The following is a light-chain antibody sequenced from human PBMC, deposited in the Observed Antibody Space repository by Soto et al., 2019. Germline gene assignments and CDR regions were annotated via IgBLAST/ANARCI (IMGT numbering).Light chain of an antibody. J-gene: IGKJ2*01. V-gene: IGKV1-5*03. CDR1: QSISSW. CDR3: LQYTSYSPHT. CDR2: EAS. Sequence: DIQMTQSPSTLSASVGDRVTITCRASQSISSWLAWYQQKPGKAPKLLIYEASNLESGVPLRFSGSGSGTEVTLTISSLQPDDFATYYCLQYTSYSPHTFGQGTKLEIK.